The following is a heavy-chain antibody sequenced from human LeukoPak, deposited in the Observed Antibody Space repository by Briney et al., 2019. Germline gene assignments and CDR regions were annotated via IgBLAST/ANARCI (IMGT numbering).Heavy chain of an antibody. CDR2: IYYSGST. CDR3: ARLQAGPYFDY. V-gene: IGHV4-39*01. D-gene: IGHD6-19*01. Sequence: SETLSLTCTVSGGSISSSSYYGGWIRQPPGKGLEWIGSIYYSGSTYYNPSLKSRVTISVDTSKNQFSLKLSSVTAADTAVYYCARLQAGPYFDYWGQGTLVTVSS. CDR1: GGSISSSSYY. J-gene: IGHJ4*02.